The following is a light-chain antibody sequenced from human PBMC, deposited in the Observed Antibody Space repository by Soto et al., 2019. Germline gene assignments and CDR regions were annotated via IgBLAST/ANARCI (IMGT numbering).Light chain of an antibody. CDR3: QQRTNWPPWT. CDR1: QSVSTS. J-gene: IGKJ1*01. V-gene: IGKV3-11*01. Sequence: EIVLTQSPATLSVSPGERATLSGRASQSVSTSLGWYQQKPGQAPRLLIHDASNRATGIPARFSGSGSGTDFTLTISSLEHEDFAVYYCQQRTNWPPWTFGQGTKVEIK. CDR2: DAS.